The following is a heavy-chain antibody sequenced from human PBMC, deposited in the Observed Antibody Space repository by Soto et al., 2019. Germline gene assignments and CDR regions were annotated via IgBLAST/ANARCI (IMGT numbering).Heavy chain of an antibody. CDR3: VRENVLRGYCSGGSCYSNAFDI. V-gene: IGHV4-59*01. D-gene: IGHD2-15*01. Sequence: PSETLSLTCTVSGGSISSYYWSWIRQPPGKGLEWIGYIYYSGSTNYNPSLKSRITISVDTSKNQFYLKLSSVTAADTAVYYCVRENVLRGYCSGGSCYSNAFDIWGQGTMVTVSS. J-gene: IGHJ3*02. CDR2: IYYSGST. CDR1: GGSISSYY.